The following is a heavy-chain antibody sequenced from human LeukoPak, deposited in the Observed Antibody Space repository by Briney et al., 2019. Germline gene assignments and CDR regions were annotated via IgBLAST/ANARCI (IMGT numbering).Heavy chain of an antibody. V-gene: IGHV1-18*01. Sequence: ASVKVSCKASGYTFTSYGISWVRQAPGQGLEWMGWISAYNGNTDYAQKFQGRVTMTTDTSTNTAYMDLRSLRSDDTAVYYCARDLDYYYYMDVWGKGTTVTISS. CDR2: ISAYNGNT. CDR3: ARDLDYYYYMDV. CDR1: GYTFTSYG. J-gene: IGHJ6*03.